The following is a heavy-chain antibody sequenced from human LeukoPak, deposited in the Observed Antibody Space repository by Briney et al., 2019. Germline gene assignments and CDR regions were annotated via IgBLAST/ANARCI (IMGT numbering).Heavy chain of an antibody. CDR3: ARVPAGWLQLVLDY. CDR2: ISSSGSTI. Sequence: PGGSLRLSCAASGFTFSSYEMNWVRQAPGKGLEWVSYISSSGSTIYYADSVKGRFTIFRDNAKNSLYLQMNSLRAEDTAVYYCARVPAGWLQLVLDYWGQGTLVTVSS. V-gene: IGHV3-48*03. D-gene: IGHD5-24*01. J-gene: IGHJ4*02. CDR1: GFTFSSYE.